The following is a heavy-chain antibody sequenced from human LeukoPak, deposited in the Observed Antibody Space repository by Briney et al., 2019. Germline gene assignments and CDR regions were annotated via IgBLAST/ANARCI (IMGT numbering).Heavy chain of an antibody. D-gene: IGHD6-13*01. CDR1: GFTFSSYS. V-gene: IGHV3-21*01. CDR2: ISSSSSYI. J-gene: IGHJ4*02. Sequence: GGSLRLSCAASGFTFSSYSMNWVRQAPGKGLEWVSSISSSSSYIYYADSVKGRFTVSRDNAKNSLYMQMNSLRADDTAIYYCASQYSSTWNRDYWGQGTLVTVSS. CDR3: ASQYSSTWNRDY.